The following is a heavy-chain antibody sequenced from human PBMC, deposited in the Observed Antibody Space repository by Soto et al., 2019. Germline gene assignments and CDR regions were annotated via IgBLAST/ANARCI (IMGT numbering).Heavy chain of an antibody. CDR3: VREGYCSSTSCPFYYYGMDV. D-gene: IGHD2-2*01. Sequence: ASVKVSCKASGYTFTGYYMHWVRQAPGQGLEWMGWINPNSGGTNYAQKFQGWVTMTRDTSISTAYMELSRLRSDDTAVYYCVREGYCSSTSCPFYYYGMDVWGQGTTVTVSS. J-gene: IGHJ6*02. CDR1: GYTFTGYY. V-gene: IGHV1-2*04. CDR2: INPNSGGT.